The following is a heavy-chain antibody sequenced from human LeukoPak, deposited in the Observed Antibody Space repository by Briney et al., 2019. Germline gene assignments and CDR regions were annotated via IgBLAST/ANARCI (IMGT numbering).Heavy chain of an antibody. CDR3: ARFTRYSTNWFDP. D-gene: IGHD2-15*01. Sequence: SETLSLTCTVSGGSISSYFWTWIRQPAGKGLEWIGRFYTSVSYNYNPSLKSRVTMSVDTSKNQFSLKLSSVTAADTAVYYCARFTRYSTNWFDPWGQGTLVTVSS. CDR2: FYTSVSY. V-gene: IGHV4-4*07. J-gene: IGHJ5*02. CDR1: GGSISSYF.